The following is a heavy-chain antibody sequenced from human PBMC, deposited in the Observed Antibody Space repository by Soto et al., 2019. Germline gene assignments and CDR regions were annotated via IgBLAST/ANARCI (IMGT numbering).Heavy chain of an antibody. J-gene: IGHJ3*02. CDR1: GFTFSIYG. CDR3: ARDRRLYYSDACDI. V-gene: IGHV3-30*03. Sequence: QVQLVESGGGVVQPGRSLRLSCAASGFTFSIYGMHWVRHAPGKGLEWVAMISFDGSEKYYTDSVKGRFHISRDSSKNTMYLQLASLRVEDTAVYYCARDRRLYYSDACDIWCQGKTVTVSS. CDR2: ISFDGSEK. D-gene: IGHD1-26*01.